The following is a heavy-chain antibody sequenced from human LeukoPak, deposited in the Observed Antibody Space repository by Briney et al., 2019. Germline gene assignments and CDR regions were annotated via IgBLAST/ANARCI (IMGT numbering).Heavy chain of an antibody. D-gene: IGHD3-10*01. J-gene: IGHJ6*03. Sequence: SETLSLTCAVYGGSFSGYYWSWIRQPPGKGLEWIGEINHSGSTNYNPSLKSRVTISVDTSKNQFSLKLSSVTAADTAVYYCAREFITMVRGVIASYYYYMDVWGKGTTVTVSS. CDR1: GGSFSGYY. V-gene: IGHV4-34*01. CDR2: INHSGST. CDR3: AREFITMVRGVIASYYYYMDV.